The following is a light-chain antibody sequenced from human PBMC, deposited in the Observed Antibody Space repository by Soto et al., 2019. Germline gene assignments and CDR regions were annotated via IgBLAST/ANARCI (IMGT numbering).Light chain of an antibody. V-gene: IGLV1-40*01. J-gene: IGLJ3*02. CDR2: GNS. Sequence: QSVLTQPPSVSGAPGQRVTISCTESSSNIGAGYDVHWYQQLPGTAPKLLIYGNSHRPSGVPDRFSGSKSGTSASLAITGLQAEDEAEYYCQSYDSSLSGWVFGGGTKLTVL. CDR1: SSNIGAGYD. CDR3: QSYDSSLSGWV.